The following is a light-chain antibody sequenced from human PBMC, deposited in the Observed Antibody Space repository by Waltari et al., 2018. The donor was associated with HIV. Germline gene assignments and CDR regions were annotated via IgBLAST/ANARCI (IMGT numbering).Light chain of an antibody. CDR3: QRRNNGIT. J-gene: IGKJ5*01. CDR1: QSISSN. Sequence: EIVLTQSPATLSLSPGERAIFSCRASQSISSNLAWYQQKPGQAPRLLLYDASNRATGIPPRFSGSGSGTDFTLTISSLEPEDFAVYYCQRRNNGITFGQGTRLDIK. CDR2: DAS. V-gene: IGKV3D-11*02.